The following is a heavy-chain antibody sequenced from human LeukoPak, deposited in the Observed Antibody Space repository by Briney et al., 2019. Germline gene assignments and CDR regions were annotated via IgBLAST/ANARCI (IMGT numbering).Heavy chain of an antibody. D-gene: IGHD3-22*01. V-gene: IGHV4-61*08. Sequence: PSQTLSLTCAVSGGSISSGGYSWSWIRQPPGKGLEWIGYIYYSGDTNYNPSLKSRVTISLDTSKNQFSLKLTSVTAADTAVYYCARASTYYYEGSGYPPGFDYWGQGTLVTVSS. CDR3: ARASTYYYEGSGYPPGFDY. CDR1: GGSISSGGYS. J-gene: IGHJ4*02. CDR2: IYYSGDT.